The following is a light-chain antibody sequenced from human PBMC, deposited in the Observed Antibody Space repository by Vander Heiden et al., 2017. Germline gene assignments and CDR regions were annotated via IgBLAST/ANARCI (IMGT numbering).Light chain of an antibody. CDR1: QSISSY. J-gene: IGKJ1*01. V-gene: IGKV1-39*01. Sequence: VGDRVTITCRASQSISSYLNWYQQKPGKAPKLLIYAASSLQSGVPSRFSGSGSGTDFTLTISSLQPEDFATYYCQQSYSTPKTFGQGTKVEIK. CDR3: QQSYSTPKT. CDR2: AAS.